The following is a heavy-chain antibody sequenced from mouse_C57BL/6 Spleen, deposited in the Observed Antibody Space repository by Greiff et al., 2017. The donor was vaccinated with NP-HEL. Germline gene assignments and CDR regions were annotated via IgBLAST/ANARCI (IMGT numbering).Heavy chain of an antibody. D-gene: IGHD1-1*01. J-gene: IGHJ1*03. Sequence: VQRVESGPGLVQPSQSLSITCTVSGFSLTSYGVHWVRQSPGKGLEWLGVIWRGGSTDYNAAFMSRLSITKDNSKSQVFFKMNSLQADDTAIYYCAKNEGYYGSSYWYFDVWGTGTTVTVSS. V-gene: IGHV2-5*01. CDR3: AKNEGYYGSSYWYFDV. CDR1: GFSLTSYG. CDR2: IWRGGST.